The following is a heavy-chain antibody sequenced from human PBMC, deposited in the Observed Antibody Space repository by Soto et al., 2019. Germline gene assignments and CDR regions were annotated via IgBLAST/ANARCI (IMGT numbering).Heavy chain of an antibody. D-gene: IGHD3-10*01. CDR3: ASLVLEMVRGAEYYFDY. CDR2: IIPIFGTA. CDR1: GGTFSSYA. Sequence: QVQLVQSGAEVKKPGSSVKVSCKASGGTFSSYAISWVRQAPGQGLEWMGGIIPIFGTATYAQKFQGRVTLTADESTSTAYMELSSLRSEDTDVYYCASLVLEMVRGAEYYFDYWGQGTLVTVSS. J-gene: IGHJ4*02. V-gene: IGHV1-69*01.